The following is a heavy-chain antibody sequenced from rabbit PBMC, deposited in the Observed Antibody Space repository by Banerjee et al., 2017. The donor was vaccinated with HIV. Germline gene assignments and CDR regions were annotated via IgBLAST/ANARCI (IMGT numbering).Heavy chain of an antibody. Sequence: QSVEESGGDLVKPGASLTLTCTVSGFSLSSSYYMSWVRQAPGKGLEWIACIYAGSDDTYYASWAKGRFTISKTSSTVTLQMTSLTAADTATYFCARDTGTSFSTYGMDLWGQGTLVTV. CDR2: IYAGSDDT. J-gene: IGHJ3*01. V-gene: IGHV1S40*01. CDR3: ARDTGTSFSTYGMDL. CDR1: GFSLSSSYY. D-gene: IGHD8-1*01.